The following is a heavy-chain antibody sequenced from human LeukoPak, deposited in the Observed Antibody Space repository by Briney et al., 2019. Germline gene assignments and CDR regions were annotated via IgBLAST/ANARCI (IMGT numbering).Heavy chain of an antibody. CDR3: ARESRPYSSSWYDY. Sequence: GGSLRLSCAASGFTVSSNYMSWVRQAPGKGLEWVSVIYSGGSTYYADSVKGRFTISRDNSKNTLYLQMNSLRAEGTAVYYCARESRPYSSSWYDYWGQGTLVTVSS. D-gene: IGHD6-13*01. V-gene: IGHV3-66*01. CDR1: GFTVSSNY. J-gene: IGHJ4*02. CDR2: IYSGGST.